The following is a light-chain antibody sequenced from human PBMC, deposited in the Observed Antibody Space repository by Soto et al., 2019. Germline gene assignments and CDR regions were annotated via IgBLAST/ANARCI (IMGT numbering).Light chain of an antibody. CDR1: QTINTW. J-gene: IGKJ4*01. Sequence: DIQMTQSPSTLSASVGDRVTITCRASQTINTWLAWYQQKPGKAPNLLIYKASSLEGGVPSRFSGSGSGTEFTLTITSLQPDDFATYYCQQYNSYPLTFGGGTKV. CDR3: QQYNSYPLT. V-gene: IGKV1-5*03. CDR2: KAS.